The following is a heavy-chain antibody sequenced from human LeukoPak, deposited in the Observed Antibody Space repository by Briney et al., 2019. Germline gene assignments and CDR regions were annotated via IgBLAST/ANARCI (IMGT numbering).Heavy chain of an antibody. CDR1: GFTFSSYG. V-gene: IGHV3-23*01. CDR2: ISGSGGST. D-gene: IGHD1-14*01. J-gene: IGHJ2*01. Sequence: GGSLRLSRAASGFTFSSYGMSWVRQAPGKGLEWVSAISGSGGSTYYVDSVKGRFTISRDNSKNTLYLQMKSLRAEDTSVYYCAKDIPGAFWYFDLWGRGTLVTASS. CDR3: AKDIPGAFWYFDL.